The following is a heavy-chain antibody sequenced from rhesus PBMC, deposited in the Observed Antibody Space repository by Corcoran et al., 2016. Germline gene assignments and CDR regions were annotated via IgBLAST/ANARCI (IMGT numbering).Heavy chain of an antibody. D-gene: IGHD2-39*02. CDR2: ISESGGTI. V-gene: IGHV3-100*02. J-gene: IGHJ4*01. CDR1: GFTFSSYE. Sequence: DVQLVESGGGLVKPGGSLRLSCVASGFTFSSYEMHWVRQAPGKGLEWVSVISESGGTIYYADSVKGRFTISRDNAKHSLFLQMNSLRAEDTAVYYCMYCSGGGNYGWGQGVLVTVSS. CDR3: MYCSGGGNYG.